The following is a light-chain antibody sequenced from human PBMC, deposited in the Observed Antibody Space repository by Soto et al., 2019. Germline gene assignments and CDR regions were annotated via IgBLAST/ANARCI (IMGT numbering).Light chain of an antibody. CDR1: QTMSTW. J-gene: IGKJ2*01. Sequence: DSQMTQSPTTLSASIGDRVTNTCRASQTMSTWLAWYQQKPGKAPKLLIYDASSLRSGVPSRFSGSGSGTEFTLTINSLQPDDFATYYCQRYDGYFGQGTKVDIK. V-gene: IGKV1-5*01. CDR3: QRYDGY. CDR2: DAS.